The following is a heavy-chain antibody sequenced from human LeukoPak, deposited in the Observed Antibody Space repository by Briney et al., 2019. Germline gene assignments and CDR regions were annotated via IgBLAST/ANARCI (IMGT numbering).Heavy chain of an antibody. CDR2: IYYSGST. D-gene: IGHD3-16*02. J-gene: IGHJ5*02. Sequence: SETLSLTCTVSGGSISSSSYYWGWIRQPPGKGLEWIGSIYYSGSTYYNPSLKSRVTISVDTSKNQFSLKLSSVTAADTAVYYCARSYYDYVWGSYRSPGWFVPWGQGTLVTVSS. CDR3: ARSYYDYVWGSYRSPGWFVP. CDR1: GGSISSSSYY. V-gene: IGHV4-39*01.